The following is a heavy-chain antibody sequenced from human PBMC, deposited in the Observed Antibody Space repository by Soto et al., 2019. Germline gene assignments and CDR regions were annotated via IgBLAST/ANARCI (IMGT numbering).Heavy chain of an antibody. CDR1: GFTFSSYA. Sequence: GGSLRLSCAASGFTFSSYAVGWVRQAAGEGLEWVSAISGSGGSTYYADSVKGRFTISRDNSKNTLYLQMNSLRAEDTAVYYCAKDLLGFGEFHYGMDVWGQGTTVTVSS. J-gene: IGHJ6*02. D-gene: IGHD3-10*01. CDR3: AKDLLGFGEFHYGMDV. CDR2: ISGSGGST. V-gene: IGHV3-23*01.